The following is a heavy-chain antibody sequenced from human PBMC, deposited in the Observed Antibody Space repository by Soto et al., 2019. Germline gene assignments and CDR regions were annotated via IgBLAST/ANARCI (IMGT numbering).Heavy chain of an antibody. J-gene: IGHJ6*02. V-gene: IGHV3-30-3*01. Sequence: QVQLVESGGGVVQPGGSLRLSCAASGFTFRNHAMHWVRQAPGKGLECLAVIAHDGSNAFYRDSVTGRFTVSRDNSKNTLYLYMNSLRSEATGVYYGARGAREDILVVVGARPGEYGTDIWGQGTTVIVSS. CDR2: IAHDGSNA. D-gene: IGHD2-15*01. CDR3: ARGAREDILVVVGARPGEYGTDI. CDR1: GFTFRNHA.